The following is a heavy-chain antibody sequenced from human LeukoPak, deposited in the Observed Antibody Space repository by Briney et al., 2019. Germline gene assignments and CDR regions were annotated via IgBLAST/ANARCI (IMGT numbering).Heavy chain of an antibody. V-gene: IGHV1-8*01. CDR2: MNPNSGNT. Sequence: ASVNVSCKASGYTFTSYDINWVRQATGQGLEWMGWMNPNSGNTGYAQKFQGRVTMTRNTSISTAYMELSSLRSEDTAVYYCARVWRGYSGYSLGYWGQGTLVTVSS. J-gene: IGHJ4*02. CDR1: GYTFTSYD. D-gene: IGHD5-12*01. CDR3: ARVWRGYSGYSLGY.